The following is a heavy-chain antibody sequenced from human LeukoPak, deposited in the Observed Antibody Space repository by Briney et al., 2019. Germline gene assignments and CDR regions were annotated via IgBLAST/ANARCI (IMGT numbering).Heavy chain of an antibody. D-gene: IGHD4-23*01. CDR1: GFTFSSYS. CDR2: ISSSSSYI. V-gene: IGHV3-21*01. CDR3: ARADFETPIDY. Sequence: GGSLRLSCAASGFTFSSYSMNWVRQAPGKELEWVSSISSSSSYIYYADSVKGRFTISRDNAKNSLYLQMNSLRAEDTAVYYCARADFETPIDYWGQGTLVTVSS. J-gene: IGHJ4*02.